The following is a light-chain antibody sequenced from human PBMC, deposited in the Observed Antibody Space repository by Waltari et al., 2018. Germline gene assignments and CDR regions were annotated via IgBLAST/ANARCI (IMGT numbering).Light chain of an antibody. CDR2: DAT. CDR3: LQHYNYPRT. V-gene: IGKV1-17*01. CDR1: QGVRSD. J-gene: IGKJ1*01. Sequence: DIQMTQSPSSLSASVGDRVTITCRASQGVRSDLGWYQQKLGKAPKRLIYDATSLQSGVPSRFSGSGSGTEFSLTISRLQPEDVATYYCLQHYNYPRTFGQGTKVEIK.